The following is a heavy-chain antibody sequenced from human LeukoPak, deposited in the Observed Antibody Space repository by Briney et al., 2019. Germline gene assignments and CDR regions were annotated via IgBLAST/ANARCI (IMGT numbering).Heavy chain of an antibody. Sequence: GESLKISCKGSGYSFTSYWIGWVRQMPGKGLEWMGIIYPGDSDTRYSPFFQGQVTISADRSISTAYLQWSSLKASDTAMYYCARYYYGSGHKGGFDYWGQGTLVTVSS. D-gene: IGHD3-10*01. CDR2: IYPGDSDT. CDR1: GYSFTSYW. J-gene: IGHJ4*02. V-gene: IGHV5-51*01. CDR3: ARYYYGSGHKGGFDY.